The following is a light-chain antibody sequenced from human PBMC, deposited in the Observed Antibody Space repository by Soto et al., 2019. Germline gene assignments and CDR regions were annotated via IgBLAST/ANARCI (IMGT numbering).Light chain of an antibody. CDR3: QQFDNFSLT. V-gene: IGKV1-5*01. CDR1: QNINTR. CDR2: SAS. Sequence: DVQMTQSPATLSASVGDTVTITCRASQNINTRLAWYQQRPGKAPKLLVFSASRLKAGVPSRFSGTGSGTDFALTISGLQPDDFATYFCQQFDNFSLTFGRGTKLEI. J-gene: IGKJ1*01.